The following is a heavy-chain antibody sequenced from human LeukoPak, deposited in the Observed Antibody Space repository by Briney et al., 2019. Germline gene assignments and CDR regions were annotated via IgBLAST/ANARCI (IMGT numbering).Heavy chain of an antibody. D-gene: IGHD1-1*01. Sequence: ASVNVSCKASGNTFTKYCIHWVRQAPGQGLEWMGWIDDGDGNTKYSEKFQGRVSITRDTSASTVYMELNSLRSEDTAVYYCARNEDYWGQGTLVTVSS. CDR1: GNTFTKYC. CDR2: IDDGDGNT. V-gene: IGHV1-3*01. J-gene: IGHJ4*02. CDR3: ARNEDY.